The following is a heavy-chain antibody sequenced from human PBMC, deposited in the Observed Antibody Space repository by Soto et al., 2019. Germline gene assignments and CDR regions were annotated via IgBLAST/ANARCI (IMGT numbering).Heavy chain of an antibody. CDR3: ARGFRASGSTFDS. CDR1: GYTFTNYA. V-gene: IGHV1-3*01. Sequence: QVHLVQSGAEVKKPGASVKVSCKASGYTFTNYAIHWVRQAPGQRLDWMGWINAGNGNTKYSQKFQDRLTITRDTSASTVYMDLSSLRSEDTAVYYCARGFRASGSTFDSWGQGTLVTVSS. CDR2: INAGNGNT. J-gene: IGHJ4*02. D-gene: IGHD3-10*01.